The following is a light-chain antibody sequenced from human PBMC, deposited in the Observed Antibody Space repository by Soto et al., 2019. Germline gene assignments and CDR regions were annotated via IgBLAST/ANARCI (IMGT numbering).Light chain of an antibody. V-gene: IGKV1-39*01. CDR3: QQSYRTPGT. J-gene: IGKJ1*01. CDR2: AAS. Sequence: DIQMTQSPSSLSASVGGRCTITFRASQGISSWLAWYQQKPGKAPKLLIYAASSLHSGVPSRFSGSGAGTDFTLPISSLQPEDFATYYCQQSYRTPGTFGQGTKVDI. CDR1: QGISSW.